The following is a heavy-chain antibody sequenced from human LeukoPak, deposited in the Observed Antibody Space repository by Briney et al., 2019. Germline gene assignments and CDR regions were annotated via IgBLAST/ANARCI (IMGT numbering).Heavy chain of an antibody. CDR2: ISRSGSTI. D-gene: IGHD5-12*01. Sequence: GGSLRLSCAASGFTFSNYSMNWVRQAPGKGLEWVSYISRSGSTIYYADSVKGRFTISRDNAKNSLYLQMSSLRAEDTAVYYCAREVGVATFPYNWFDPWGQGTLVTVSS. V-gene: IGHV3-48*01. CDR3: AREVGVATFPYNWFDP. CDR1: GFTFSNYS. J-gene: IGHJ5*02.